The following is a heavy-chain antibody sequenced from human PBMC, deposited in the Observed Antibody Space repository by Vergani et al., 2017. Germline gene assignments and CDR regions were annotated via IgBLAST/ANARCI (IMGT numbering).Heavy chain of an antibody. CDR1: GYTFTSYG. CDR3: ARTAGRGYCSSTSCRYYGMDV. CDR2: ISAYNGNT. D-gene: IGHD2-2*01. J-gene: IGHJ6*02. V-gene: IGHV1-18*01. Sequence: QVQLVQSGAEVKKPGASVKVSCKASGYTFTSYGISWVRQAPGQGLEWMGWISAYNGNTNYAQKIQGRVTMPTATSTSTAYRELRCLRSDATAGYYCARTAGRGYCSSTSCRYYGMDVWGQGTTVTVSS.